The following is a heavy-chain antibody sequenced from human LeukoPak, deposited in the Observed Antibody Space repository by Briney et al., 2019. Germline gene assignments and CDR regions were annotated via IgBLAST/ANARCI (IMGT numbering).Heavy chain of an antibody. CDR2: ISGSGGST. Sequence: GGSLRLSCAASGFTFSSYAMSWVRQAPGKGLEWVSAISGSGGSTYYADSVKGRFTISRDNSKNTLYLQMNSLRAEDTAVYYCAREGYYDSSGYYSDPFDPWGQGTLVTVSS. CDR1: GFTFSSYA. J-gene: IGHJ5*02. CDR3: AREGYYDSSGYYSDPFDP. D-gene: IGHD3-22*01. V-gene: IGHV3-23*01.